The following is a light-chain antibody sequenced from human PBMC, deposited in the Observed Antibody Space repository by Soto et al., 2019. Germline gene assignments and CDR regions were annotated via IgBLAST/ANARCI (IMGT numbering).Light chain of an antibody. V-gene: IGKV3-15*01. J-gene: IGKJ4*01. Sequence: DIVMTQSPATLSGSPGERATLSCRASQSVSSNLAWYQQKPGQAPRLLIYGASTRAADIPARFSGSGSGTDFTLTITSLQSEDFAVYYCQHYITWPLTFGGGTKVDIK. CDR2: GAS. CDR1: QSVSSN. CDR3: QHYITWPLT.